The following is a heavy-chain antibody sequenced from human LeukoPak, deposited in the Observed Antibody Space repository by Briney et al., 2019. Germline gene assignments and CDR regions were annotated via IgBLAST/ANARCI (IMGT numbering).Heavy chain of an antibody. CDR1: GYTFTSYG. CDR3: ARDAKEVITMVRGVIIISGGWFDP. Sequence: ASVKVSCKASGYTFTSYGISWVRQAPGQGLEWMGWISAYNGNTNYAQKLQGRVTMTTDTSTSTAYMELRSLRSDDTAVYYCARDAKEVITMVRGVIIISGGWFDPWGQGTLVTVSS. V-gene: IGHV1-18*01. D-gene: IGHD3-10*01. CDR2: ISAYNGNT. J-gene: IGHJ5*02.